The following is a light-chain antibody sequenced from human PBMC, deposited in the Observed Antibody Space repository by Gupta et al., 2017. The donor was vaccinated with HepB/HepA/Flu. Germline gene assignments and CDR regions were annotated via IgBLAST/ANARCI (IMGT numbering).Light chain of an antibody. CDR2: RAS. V-gene: IGKV1D-16*01. Sequence: DIPIPQSPSSLSASVGDRVTITRRASQGISSWLVWYQQKPEKAPKSLIYRASSLQSGVPSRFSGSGYGTEFTLTISSLQTEDVATYYCQHYASYPLTFGGGTKVEIK. CDR1: QGISSW. J-gene: IGKJ4*01. CDR3: QHYASYPLT.